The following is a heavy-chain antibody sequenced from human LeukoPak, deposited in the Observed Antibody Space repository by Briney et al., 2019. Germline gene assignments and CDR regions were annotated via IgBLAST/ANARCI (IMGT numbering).Heavy chain of an antibody. V-gene: IGHV3-30*02. CDR1: GFTFSSYG. J-gene: IGHJ6*03. D-gene: IGHD2-8*01. Sequence: QTGGSLRLSCAASGFTFSSYGIHWVRQAPGKGLEWVAFIRFDGSNRYYADSVKGRFTISRDNSKNTLYLQMNSLRAEDTAVYYCARDRSLNGQYYYYYMDVWGKGTTVTVSS. CDR2: IRFDGSNR. CDR3: ARDRSLNGQYYYYYMDV.